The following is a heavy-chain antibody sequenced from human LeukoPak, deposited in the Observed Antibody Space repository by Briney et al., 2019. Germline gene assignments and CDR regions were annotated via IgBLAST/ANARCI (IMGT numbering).Heavy chain of an antibody. J-gene: IGHJ4*02. Sequence: GGSLRLSCAASGFTFSSYGMSWVRQAPGKGLEWVSAISGSGGSTYYADSVKGRFTISRDNSKNTLYLQMNSLRAEDTAVYYCAKDQGYGCSSTSCYLGEDYFDYWGQGTLVTVSS. D-gene: IGHD2-2*01. CDR2: ISGSGGST. CDR1: GFTFSSYG. V-gene: IGHV3-23*01. CDR3: AKDQGYGCSSTSCYLGEDYFDY.